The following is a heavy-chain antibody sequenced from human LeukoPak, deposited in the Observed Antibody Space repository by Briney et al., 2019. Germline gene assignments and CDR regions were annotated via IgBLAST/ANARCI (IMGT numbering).Heavy chain of an antibody. J-gene: IGHJ5*02. V-gene: IGHV4-34*01. CDR3: ARGPRSSWYWILDP. Sequence: PSETLSPTCAVYGGSFSGYYWSWIRQPPGKGLEWIGEINHSGSTNYNPSLKSRVTISVDTSKNQFSLKLSSVTAADTAVYYCARGPRSSWYWILDPWGQGTLVTVSS. CDR1: GGSFSGYY. D-gene: IGHD6-13*01. CDR2: INHSGST.